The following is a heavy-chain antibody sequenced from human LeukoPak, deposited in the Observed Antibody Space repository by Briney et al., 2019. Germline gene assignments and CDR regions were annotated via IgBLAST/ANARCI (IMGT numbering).Heavy chain of an antibody. D-gene: IGHD3-22*01. CDR2: IYNRGST. V-gene: IGHV4-4*07. CDR1: GGSISSYY. CDR3: ARVDDRNYYYYFDY. J-gene: IGHJ4*02. Sequence: SETLSLTCTVSGGSISSYYWNWIRQPAGKGLEWIGRIYNRGSTNYNPSLKSRVTMSVDTSKNQFSLKLTPVTAADTAVYYCARVDDRNYYYYFDYWGQGTLVTVSS.